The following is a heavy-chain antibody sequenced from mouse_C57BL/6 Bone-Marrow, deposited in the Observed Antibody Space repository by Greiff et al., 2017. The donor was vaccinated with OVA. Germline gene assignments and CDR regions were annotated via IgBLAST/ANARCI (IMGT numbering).Heavy chain of an antibody. CDR2: INPSTGGT. V-gene: IGHV1-42*01. Sequence: VHVKQSGPELVKPGASVKISCKASGYSFTGYYMNWVKQSPEKSLEWIGEINPSTGGTTYNQKFKSKATLTVDKSSSTAYMQLKSLTSEDSAVYYCARWAASPYWGQGTLVTVSA. CDR3: ARWAASPY. D-gene: IGHD6-1*01. CDR1: GYSFTGYY. J-gene: IGHJ3*01.